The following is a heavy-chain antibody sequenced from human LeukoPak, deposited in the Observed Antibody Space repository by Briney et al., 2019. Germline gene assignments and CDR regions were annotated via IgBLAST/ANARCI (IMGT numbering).Heavy chain of an antibody. CDR3: ARHGFYYFDY. CDR2: IYYSGST. V-gene: IGHV4-39*01. D-gene: IGHD5-12*01. Sequence: ETSETLSLTCTVSGGSISSSSYYWGWIRQPPGKGLEWIGSIYYSGSTYYNPSLKSRVTISVDTSKNQFSLKLSTVTAADTAVYYCARHGFYYFDYWGQGTLVTVSS. J-gene: IGHJ4*02. CDR1: GGSISSSSYY.